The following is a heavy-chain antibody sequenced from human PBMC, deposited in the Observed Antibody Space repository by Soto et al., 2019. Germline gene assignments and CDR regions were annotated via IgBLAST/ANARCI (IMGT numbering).Heavy chain of an antibody. Sequence: PSEPLSLTCTVSGDSISGGASFWSWIRQPPGKGLEWIGYIYYSGSTNYNPSLKSRVTISVDTSKNQFSLKLSSVTAADTAVYYCARFTRGYGGNSDEQHWGQGTLVTVSS. CDR3: ARFTRGYGGNSDEQH. D-gene: IGHD4-17*01. CDR1: GDSISGGASF. V-gene: IGHV4-61*08. J-gene: IGHJ1*01. CDR2: IYYSGST.